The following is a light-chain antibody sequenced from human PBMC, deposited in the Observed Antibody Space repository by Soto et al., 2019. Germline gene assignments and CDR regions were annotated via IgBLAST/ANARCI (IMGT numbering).Light chain of an antibody. CDR1: SSDVGNYGV. Sequence: QSVLTQPASVSGSPGQSITISCTGSSSDVGNYGVVSWYQQHPGKAPKLMIYEVSKRPSGVPDRFSGSKSGNTASLTVSGLQAEDEADYYCSSYAGSNNLEVFGTGTKVTVL. J-gene: IGLJ1*01. CDR3: SSYAGSNNLEV. V-gene: IGLV2-8*01. CDR2: EVS.